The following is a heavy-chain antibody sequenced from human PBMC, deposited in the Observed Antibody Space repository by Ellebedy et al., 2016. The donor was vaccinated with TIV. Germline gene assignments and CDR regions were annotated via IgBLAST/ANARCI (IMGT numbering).Heavy chain of an antibody. CDR2: IYQDGSVQ. V-gene: IGHV3-7*01. D-gene: IGHD4-17*01. CDR1: GFSFRSYW. CDR3: ARRGSYGDYAVQVNSWFDR. J-gene: IGHJ5*02. Sequence: GESLKISCAATGFSFRSYWMSWVRQAPGKGLEWVANIYQDGSVQYYLDSLKGRLTISRDNAINSLFLQMNSLRAGDTVVYYCARRGSYGDYAVQVNSWFDRWGRGTLVTVSS.